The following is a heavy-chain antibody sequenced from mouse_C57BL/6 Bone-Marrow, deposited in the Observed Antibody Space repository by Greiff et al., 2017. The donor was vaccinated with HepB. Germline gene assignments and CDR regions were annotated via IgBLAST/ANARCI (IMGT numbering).Heavy chain of an antibody. J-gene: IGHJ1*03. D-gene: IGHD1-1*01. CDR2: INPGNGGT. V-gene: IGHV1-53*01. CDR3: ARCPDYYGSNPLWYFDV. Sequence: QVQLQQPGTELVKPGASVKLSCKASGYTFTSYWMHWVKRRPGQGLEWIGKINPGNGGTTYNKKFKSKATLTVDKSSSTAYMQLSSLTSEDSAVYYCARCPDYYGSNPLWYFDVWGTGTTVTVSS. CDR1: GYTFTSYW.